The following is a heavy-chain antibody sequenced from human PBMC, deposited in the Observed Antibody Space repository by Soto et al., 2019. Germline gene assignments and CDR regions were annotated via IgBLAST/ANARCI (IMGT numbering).Heavy chain of an antibody. J-gene: IGHJ5*02. CDR2: IWYDGSKK. CDR3: ARDAGGYCSGGSCPNWFDP. CDR1: GFTFSSFG. V-gene: IGHV3-33*01. D-gene: IGHD2-15*01. Sequence: QVQLVESGGGVVQPGRSLRLSCAASGFTFSSFGMQWVRQAPGKGLEWVAVIWYDGSKKYYPDSVKGRFTISRDNSKNTLYLQMNSLRAEDTAVYYCARDAGGYCSGGSCPNWFDPWGQGTLVTVSS.